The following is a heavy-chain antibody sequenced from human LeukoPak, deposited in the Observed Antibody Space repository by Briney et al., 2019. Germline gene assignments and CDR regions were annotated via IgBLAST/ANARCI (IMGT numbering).Heavy chain of an antibody. J-gene: IGHJ4*02. CDR1: GGSFSGYY. Sequence: SETLSLTCAVYGGSFSGYYWSWIRQPPGKGLEWIGEINHSGSTNYNPSLKSRVTISVDTSKNQFSLKLSSVTAADTAVYYCARSMGGFGVVNPFDYWGQGTLVTVSS. V-gene: IGHV4-34*01. CDR3: ARSMGGFGVVNPFDY. CDR2: INHSGST. D-gene: IGHD3-3*01.